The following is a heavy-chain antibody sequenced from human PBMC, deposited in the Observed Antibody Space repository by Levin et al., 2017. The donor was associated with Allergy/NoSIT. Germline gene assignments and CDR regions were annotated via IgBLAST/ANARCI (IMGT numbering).Heavy chain of an antibody. V-gene: IGHV3-53*01. D-gene: IGHD5-18*01. CDR2: IYSGGST. J-gene: IGHJ4*02. CDR1: GFTVSSNY. CDR3: ARGTSGYSYPFDC. Sequence: GGSLRLSCAASGFTVSSNYMTWVRQAPGKGLEWLSVIYSGGSTYYADSVKGRFTISRDDSENTLFLQMNSLRAEDTAVYYCARGTSGYSYPFDCWGQGILVTVSS.